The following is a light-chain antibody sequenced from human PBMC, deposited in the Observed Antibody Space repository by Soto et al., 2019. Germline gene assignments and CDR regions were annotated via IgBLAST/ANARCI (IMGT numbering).Light chain of an antibody. CDR1: QGIGSW. CDR3: QQANSFPLT. CDR2: AAA. Sequence: DIQMTQSPSSVSASVGDRVTITCRASQGIGSWLGWYQQKPGKAPKLLIYAAASLQSGVPSRFSATFSGTEFTRTISILQPEDLATYFCQQANSFPLTFGPGTKVDLK. J-gene: IGKJ3*01. V-gene: IGKV1-12*01.